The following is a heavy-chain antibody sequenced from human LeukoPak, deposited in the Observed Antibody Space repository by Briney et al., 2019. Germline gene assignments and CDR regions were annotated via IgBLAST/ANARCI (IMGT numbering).Heavy chain of an antibody. D-gene: IGHD3-3*01. CDR2: IYYSGST. Sequence: SETLSLTCTVSGGSISSYYWSWIRQPPGKGLEWIGYIYYSGSTNYNPSLKSRVTISVDTSKNQFSLKLSSVTAADTAVYYCARVRSYDFWSGEAPTNYYYYYMDVWGKGTTVTVSS. J-gene: IGHJ6*03. V-gene: IGHV4-59*01. CDR1: GGSISSYY. CDR3: ARVRSYDFWSGEAPTNYYYYYMDV.